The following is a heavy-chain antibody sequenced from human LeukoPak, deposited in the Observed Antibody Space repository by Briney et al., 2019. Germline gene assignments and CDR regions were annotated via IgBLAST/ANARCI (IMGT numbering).Heavy chain of an antibody. V-gene: IGHV1-8*03. Sequence: ASVKVSCKASGYTFTSYDINWVRQATGQGLEWMGWMNPNSGNTGYAQKFQGRVTITRSTSISTAYMELSSLRSEDTAVYYCARGRGTTLYYYYMDVWGKGTTVTVSS. J-gene: IGHJ6*03. CDR3: ARGRGTTLYYYYMDV. D-gene: IGHD4-11*01. CDR1: GYTFTSYD. CDR2: MNPNSGNT.